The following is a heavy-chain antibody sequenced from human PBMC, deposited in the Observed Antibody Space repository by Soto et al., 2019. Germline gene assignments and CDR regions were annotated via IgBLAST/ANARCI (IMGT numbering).Heavy chain of an antibody. CDR3: AKELDYDSSGYLFDY. CDR1: GFTFSSYA. V-gene: IGHV3-23*01. J-gene: IGHJ4*02. Sequence: PGGSLRLSCAASGFTFSSYAMSWVRQAPGKGLEWVSAISGSGGSTYYADSVKGRFTISRDNSNNTLYLQMNSLRAEDTAVYYCAKELDYDSSGYLFDYWGQGTLVTVSS. CDR2: ISGSGGST. D-gene: IGHD3-22*01.